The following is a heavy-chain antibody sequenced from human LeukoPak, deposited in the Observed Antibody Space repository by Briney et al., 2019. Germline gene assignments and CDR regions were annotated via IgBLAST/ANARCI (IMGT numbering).Heavy chain of an antibody. CDR3: AKDIWRFGELLSYYFDY. V-gene: IGHV3-9*01. D-gene: IGHD3-10*01. Sequence: GGSLRLSCAASGSTFSSYAMHWVRQAPGKGLEWVSGISWNSGSIGYADSVEGRFTISRDNAKNSLYLQMNSLRAEDTALYYCAKDIWRFGELLSYYFDYWGQGTLVTVSS. CDR1: GSTFSSYA. J-gene: IGHJ4*02. CDR2: ISWNSGSI.